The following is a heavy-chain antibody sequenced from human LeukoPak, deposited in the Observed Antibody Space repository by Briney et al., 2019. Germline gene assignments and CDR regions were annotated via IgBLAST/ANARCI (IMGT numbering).Heavy chain of an antibody. D-gene: IGHD3-16*01. CDR2: ISGSGDRT. CDR3: VKDKDNLWGSPYFFDN. Sequence: GGSLRLSCEASGFIFSTFVMNWVRQAPGRGLEWVSGISGSGDRTYYVDSVQGRFTISRDNSNNKLYLQMNSLRVEDTAVYFCVKDKDNLWGSPYFFDNWGQGTLVSVSS. CDR1: GFIFSTFV. V-gene: IGHV3-23*01. J-gene: IGHJ4*02.